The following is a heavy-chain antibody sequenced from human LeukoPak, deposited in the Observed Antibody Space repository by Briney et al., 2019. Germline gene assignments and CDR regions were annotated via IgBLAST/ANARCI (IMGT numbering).Heavy chain of an antibody. CDR1: GFTFSSYA. CDR2: ISGSGGST. V-gene: IGHV3-23*01. J-gene: IGHJ4*02. CDR3: AKDGGLWVSAHWGDS. D-gene: IGHD7-27*01. Sequence: GGSLRLSCAASGFTFSSYAMSWVRQAPGKGLEWVSVISGSGGSTYYADSVKGRFTVSRDNSKNTLFLQMNSLRAEDTAVYYCAKDGGLWVSAHWGDSWGRGTLVTVSS.